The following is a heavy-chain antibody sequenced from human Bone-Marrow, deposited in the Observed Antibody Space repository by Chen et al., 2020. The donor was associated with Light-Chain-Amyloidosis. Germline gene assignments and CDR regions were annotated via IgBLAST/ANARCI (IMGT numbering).Heavy chain of an antibody. V-gene: IGHV3-43*01. CDR3: VKDIEQYQLLFGLGY. D-gene: IGHD2-2*01. CDR2: ISWDGRST. J-gene: IGHJ4*02. Sequence: EVQLVESGGVVVQPGGSLRLSCAASGFTFDDFTMHWVRQVPGKGLEWVSIISWDGRSTYYADSVKGRFTISRDNSKNSLYLQMNSLRTEDTALYYCVKDIEQYQLLFGLGYWGQGTLVTVSS. CDR1: GFTFDDFT.